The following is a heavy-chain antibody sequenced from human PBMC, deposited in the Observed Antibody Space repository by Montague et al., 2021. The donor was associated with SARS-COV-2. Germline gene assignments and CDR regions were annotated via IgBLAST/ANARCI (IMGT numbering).Heavy chain of an antibody. CDR3: AKEREVVRAARTLVAFDL. V-gene: IGHV4-39*02. CDR2: IFHSGTT. CDR1: GGSIVTGDYY. Sequence: SETLSLTCSVSGGSIVTGDYYWAWSRQPPGKGLEWIGSIFHSGTTYYAPSLRGRVTISVDTSKNQFSLKLTSVTAADTAMYYCAKEREVVRAARTLVAFDLWGQGTMVTVSS. J-gene: IGHJ3*01. D-gene: IGHD2-2*01.